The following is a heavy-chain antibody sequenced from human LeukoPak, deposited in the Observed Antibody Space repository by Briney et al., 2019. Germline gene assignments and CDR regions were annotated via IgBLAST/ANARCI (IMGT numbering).Heavy chain of an antibody. V-gene: IGHV3-7*01. Sequence: GAQRLSCAASGFTFSSYWMSWVRQAPGKGLEWVANIKQDGSEKYYVDSVKGRFTISRDNAKNSLYLQMNSLRAEDTAVYYCARVRDGYKPPKLSSYYYMDVWGKGTTVTISS. CDR1: GFTFSSYW. CDR2: IKQDGSEK. D-gene: IGHD5-24*01. J-gene: IGHJ6*03. CDR3: ARVRDGYKPPKLSSYYYMDV.